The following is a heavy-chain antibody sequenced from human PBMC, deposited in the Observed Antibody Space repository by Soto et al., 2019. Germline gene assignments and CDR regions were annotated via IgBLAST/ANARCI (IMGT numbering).Heavy chain of an antibody. D-gene: IGHD2-15*01. CDR2: IIPILGIA. V-gene: IGHV1-69*02. CDR1: GGTFSSYT. J-gene: IGHJ3*02. Sequence: QVQLVQSGAEVKKPGSSVKVSCKASGGTFSSYTISWVRQAPGQGLEWMGRIIPILGIANYAQKFQGRVTITEDNSTSTAYMELSSLRSEDTAVYYCARGRYCSGGSCPYAFDIWGQGTMVTVSS. CDR3: ARGRYCSGGSCPYAFDI.